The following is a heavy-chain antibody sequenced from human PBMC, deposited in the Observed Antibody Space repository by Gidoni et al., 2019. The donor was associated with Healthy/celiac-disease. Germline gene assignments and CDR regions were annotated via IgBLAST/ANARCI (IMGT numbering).Heavy chain of an antibody. D-gene: IGHD3-10*01. CDR1: GFTFSSYA. CDR3: ATEPDGSGMGMDV. V-gene: IGHV3-23*01. CDR2: ISGSGGST. J-gene: IGHJ6*02. Sequence: EVQLLESGGGLVQPGGSLRLSCAASGFTFSSYAMSWVRQAPGKGLEWVSAISGSGGSTYYADAVKGRFTISRDNSKNTLYLQMNSLRAEDTAVYYCATEPDGSGMGMDVWGQGTTVTVSS.